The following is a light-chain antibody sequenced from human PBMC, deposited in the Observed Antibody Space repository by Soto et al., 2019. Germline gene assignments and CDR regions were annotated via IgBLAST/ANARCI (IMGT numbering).Light chain of an antibody. V-gene: IGLV1-44*01. CDR3: AAWDDSLNGHVM. Sequence: QPVLTQPPSVSGTPGQRVTMSCSGSTSNIGSNTVSWYQQLPGTAPKLLIYSNNQRPSGVPVRFSGSKSGTSASLAISGLQSEDEAKYYCAAWDDSLNGHVMFGGGTKLTVL. CDR1: TSNIGSNT. J-gene: IGLJ3*02. CDR2: SNN.